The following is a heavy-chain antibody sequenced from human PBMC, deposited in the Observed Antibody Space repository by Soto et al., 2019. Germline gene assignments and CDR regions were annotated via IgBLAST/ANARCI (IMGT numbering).Heavy chain of an antibody. D-gene: IGHD3-10*01. CDR1: GYTFTSYY. CDR3: ARSYYYGSGSYEFDP. V-gene: IGHV1-46*03. Sequence: QVQLVQSGAEVKKPGASVKVSCRASGYTFTSYYMHWVRQAPGQGLEWMGVINPSGGSTNNAQKFQGRVTMTRDTSMSTVYMELSSLRSEDTAMYYCARSYYYGSGSYEFDPWGQGTLVTVSS. CDR2: INPSGGST. J-gene: IGHJ5*02.